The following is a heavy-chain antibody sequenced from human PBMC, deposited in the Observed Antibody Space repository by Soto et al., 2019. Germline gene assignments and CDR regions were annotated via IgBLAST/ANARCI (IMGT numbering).Heavy chain of an antibody. V-gene: IGHV3-23*01. D-gene: IGHD3-22*01. CDR2: ISGSGGST. J-gene: IGHJ6*02. CDR1: GFTFSSYA. CDR3: AKSYYYDSSGYHALGYYYYGMDV. Sequence: GGSLRLSCAASGFTFSSYAMSWVRQAPGKGLEWVSAISGSGGSTYYADSVKGRFTISRDNSKNTLYLQMNSLRAEDTAVYYCAKSYYYDSSGYHALGYYYYGMDVWGQGTTVTVSS.